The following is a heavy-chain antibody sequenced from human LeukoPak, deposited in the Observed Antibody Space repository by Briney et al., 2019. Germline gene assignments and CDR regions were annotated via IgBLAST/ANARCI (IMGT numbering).Heavy chain of an antibody. CDR2: ISAYNGNT. CDR3: ARGRDYKSNWDSPFQH. Sequence: GASVKVSCKASGYTFTTYGITWVRQAPGQGLDWMGWISAYNGNTNYAQKLQGRGTMSRDTSTSTVYKELNSLTSEDTAVYYCARGRDYKSNWDSPFQHWGQGTMATVSS. D-gene: IGHD3-10*01. J-gene: IGHJ1*01. V-gene: IGHV1-18*01. CDR1: GYTFTTYG.